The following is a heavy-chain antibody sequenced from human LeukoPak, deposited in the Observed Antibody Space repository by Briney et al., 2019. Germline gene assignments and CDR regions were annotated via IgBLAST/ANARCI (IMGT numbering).Heavy chain of an antibody. V-gene: IGHV4-34*01. CDR2: INHSGST. Sequence: NPSETLSLTCAVYGGSFSDYYWSWIRQPPGKGLEWIGEINHSGSTNYNPSLKSRVTISVDTPKNQFSLKLNSVTAADTAVYYCASSSSGPPDPYFDYWGQGTLVTVSA. CDR1: GGSFSDYY. CDR3: ASSSSGPPDPYFDY. D-gene: IGHD2-8*02. J-gene: IGHJ4*02.